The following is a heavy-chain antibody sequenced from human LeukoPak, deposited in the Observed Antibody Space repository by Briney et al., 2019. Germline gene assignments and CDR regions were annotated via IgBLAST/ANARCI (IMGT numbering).Heavy chain of an antibody. V-gene: IGHV3-48*03. CDR1: GFTFSSYE. D-gene: IGHD5-24*01. J-gene: IGHJ3*02. Sequence: GGSLRLSCAASGFTFSSYEMNWVRQAPGKGLEWVSYISSSGSYIYYADSVKGRFTISRDNAKNSLYLQMNSLRAEDTAVYYCARVFVEMATIDAFDIWGQGTMVTVSS. CDR3: ARVFVEMATIDAFDI. CDR2: ISSSGSYI.